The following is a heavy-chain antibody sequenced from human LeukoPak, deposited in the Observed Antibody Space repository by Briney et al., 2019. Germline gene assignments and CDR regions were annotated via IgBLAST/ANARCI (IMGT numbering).Heavy chain of an antibody. Sequence: PGGSLRLSCAASGFTFSSHAMSWVRQAPGKGLEWVSAISGSGASTYYAGSVKGRFTISRDNSKNTLYLQMNSLRAEDTAVYYCARRLRYYGGSVDWGQGTLVTVSS. V-gene: IGHV3-23*01. J-gene: IGHJ4*02. D-gene: IGHD4-23*01. CDR3: ARRLRYYGGSVD. CDR2: ISGSGAST. CDR1: GFTFSSHA.